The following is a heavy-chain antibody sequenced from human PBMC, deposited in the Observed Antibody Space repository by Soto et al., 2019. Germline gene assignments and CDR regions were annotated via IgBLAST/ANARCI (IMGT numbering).Heavy chain of an antibody. J-gene: IGHJ5*02. V-gene: IGHV4-59*08. CDR1: GGSISSYY. CDR2: IYYSGST. Sequence: QVQLQESGPGLVKPSETLSLTCTVSGGSISSYYWSWIRQPPGKGLECIGYIYYSGSTNYNPSLKSRVTISVDTSKNQFSLKLSSVTAADTAVYYCARHLYYDFWSGYYPRWFDPWGQGTLVTVSS. D-gene: IGHD3-3*01. CDR3: ARHLYYDFWSGYYPRWFDP.